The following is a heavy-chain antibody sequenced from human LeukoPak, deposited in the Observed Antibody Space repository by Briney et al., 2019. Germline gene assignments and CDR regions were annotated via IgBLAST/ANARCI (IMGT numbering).Heavy chain of an antibody. J-gene: IGHJ4*02. Sequence: PSQTLSLTCTVSGGSISSGGSYWSWIRQHPGRGLEWIGYIYYSGSTYYNPSLKSRVTISVDTSKNQFSLKLSSVTAADTAVYYCASRGYSYGYGSYFDYWGQGTPVTVSS. CDR1: GGSISSGGSY. V-gene: IGHV4-31*03. CDR2: IYYSGST. D-gene: IGHD5-18*01. CDR3: ASRGYSYGYGSYFDY.